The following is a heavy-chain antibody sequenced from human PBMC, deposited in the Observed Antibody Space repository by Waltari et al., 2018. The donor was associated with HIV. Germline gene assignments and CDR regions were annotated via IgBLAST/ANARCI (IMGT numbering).Heavy chain of an antibody. V-gene: IGHV1-2*06. CDR3: AGMYYDFLTGYLNWFDP. CDR2: INPKRGGT. J-gene: IGHJ5*02. D-gene: IGHD3-9*01. Sequence: QVQLVQSGAEVKRPGASVKVSCKASGYTFTGYYIQWVRQAPGQGLEWMGRINPKRGGTNYAQKFQGRVTMTRDTSIGTAYMELRSLRSDDTAVYYCAGMYYDFLTGYLNWFDPWGQGTLVTVSS. CDR1: GYTFTGYY.